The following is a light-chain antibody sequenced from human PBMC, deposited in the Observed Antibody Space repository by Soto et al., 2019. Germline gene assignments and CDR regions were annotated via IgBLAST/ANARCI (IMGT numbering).Light chain of an antibody. CDR1: SSYVGGYNY. Sequence: QSALTQPASVSGSPGQSITISCTGTSSYVGGYNYVSWYQHHPGKAPKLMIFDVSNRPSGVSNRFSGSKSGNTASLTISGLQPEDEADYYCSSYTTSNTRQIVFGTGT. CDR3: SSYTTSNTRQIV. V-gene: IGLV2-14*03. J-gene: IGLJ1*01. CDR2: DVS.